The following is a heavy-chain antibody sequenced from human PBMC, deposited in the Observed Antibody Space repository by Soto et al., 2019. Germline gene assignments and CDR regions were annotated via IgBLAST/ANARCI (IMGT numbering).Heavy chain of an antibody. Sequence: RRLSCAASGFSISRYWMSWVRQAPGKGLEWVADKKQDGSEEYYVDSVKGRFTVSRDYAKNSVYLQLTSLRVEDTALYYCARGGFSYGTGIEHWGQGALGTVS. J-gene: IGHJ5*02. CDR1: GFSISRYW. D-gene: IGHD5-18*01. CDR3: ARGGFSYGTGIEH. CDR2: KKQDGSEE. V-gene: IGHV3-7*01.